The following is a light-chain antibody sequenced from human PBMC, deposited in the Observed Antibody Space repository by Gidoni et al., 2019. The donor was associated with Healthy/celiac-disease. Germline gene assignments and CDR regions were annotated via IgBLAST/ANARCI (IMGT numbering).Light chain of an antibody. CDR3: QKYNRAPIT. CDR2: AAS. V-gene: IGKV1-27*01. CDR1: QGISNY. Sequence: DIQMTQSPSSLSASVGDRVTINCRASQGISNYLAWYQQKPGKVPKVLIFAASTLQSGVPSRFSGSGSGTDFTLTISRLQPEDVAVYYCQKYNRAPITFGGGTKVEIK. J-gene: IGKJ4*01.